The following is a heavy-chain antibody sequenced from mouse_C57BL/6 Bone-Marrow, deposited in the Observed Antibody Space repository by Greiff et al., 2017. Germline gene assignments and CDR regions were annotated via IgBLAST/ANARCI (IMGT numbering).Heavy chain of an antibody. V-gene: IGHV5-12*01. J-gene: IGHJ3*01. D-gene: IGHD2-4*01. CDR2: ISNGGGST. CDR3: ARRGDDYDGFAY. Sequence: EVHLVESGGGLVQPGGSLKLSCAASGFTFSDYYMYWVRQTPEKRLEWVAYISNGGGSTYYPDTVKGRFTISRDNAKNTLYLQMSRLKSEDTAMYYCARRGDDYDGFAYWGQGTLVTVSA. CDR1: GFTFSDYY.